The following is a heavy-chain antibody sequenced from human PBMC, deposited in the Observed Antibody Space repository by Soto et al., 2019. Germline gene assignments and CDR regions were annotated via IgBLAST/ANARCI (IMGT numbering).Heavy chain of an antibody. CDR1: GFTFSSYA. V-gene: IGHV3-23*01. CDR3: AKTPGYGGYKVTLHPFDY. Sequence: HPGGSLRLSCAASGFTFSSYAMSWVRQAPGKGLEWVSAISGSGGSTYYADSVKGRFTISRDNSKNTLYLQMNSLRAEDTAVYYCAKTPGYGGYKVTLHPFDYWGQGTLVTVSS. J-gene: IGHJ4*02. D-gene: IGHD5-12*01. CDR2: ISGSGGST.